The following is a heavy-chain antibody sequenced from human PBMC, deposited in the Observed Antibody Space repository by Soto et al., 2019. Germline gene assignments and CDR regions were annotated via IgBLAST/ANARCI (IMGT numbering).Heavy chain of an antibody. CDR3: ARDQTVVTHWFDP. J-gene: IGHJ5*02. CDR1: GFTFSSYW. CDR2: INGDGSST. D-gene: IGHD3-22*01. Sequence: EVHLVESGGGLVQPGGSLRLSCAASGFTFSSYWMHWVRQAPGKGLMWISRINGDGSSTSYADSVKGRFTISRDNAKNPLYLQMNSLRAEDTAVYYCARDQTVVTHWFDPWGQGTLVTVSS. V-gene: IGHV3-74*01.